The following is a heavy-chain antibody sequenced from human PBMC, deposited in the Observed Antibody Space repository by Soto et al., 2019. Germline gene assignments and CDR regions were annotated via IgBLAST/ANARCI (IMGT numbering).Heavy chain of an antibody. CDR2: VSNDGDT. D-gene: IGHD3-3*01. V-gene: IGHV3-66*01. J-gene: IGHJ3*01. CDR1: GFIVPSPY. Sequence: EVLLVESGGGLFRPGGSLSLSCAASGFIVPSPYINWVRRAPGKGLGGCAVVSNDGDTHYAESVRDGLGLTRDNSTNTLNPQTSSLRVEDRAVYYCAREDRDWRGSRCSITGDAFDFWGQGTMVTVSS. CDR3: AREDRDWRGSRCSITGDAFDF.